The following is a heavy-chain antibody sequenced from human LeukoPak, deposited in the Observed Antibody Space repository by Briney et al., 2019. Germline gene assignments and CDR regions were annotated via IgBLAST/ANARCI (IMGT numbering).Heavy chain of an antibody. J-gene: IGHJ6*02. CDR3: ARGHVGSYAYYYYYGMDV. D-gene: IGHD2-8*01. CDR2: IYYSGST. CDR1: GGSISSYY. V-gene: IGHV4-59*12. Sequence: SETLSLTCTVSGGSISSYYWSWIRQPPGKGLEWIGYIYYSGSTNYNPSLKSRVTISVDTSKNQFSLKVRSVTAADTAVYYCARGHVGSYAYYYYYGMDVWGQGTTVTVSS.